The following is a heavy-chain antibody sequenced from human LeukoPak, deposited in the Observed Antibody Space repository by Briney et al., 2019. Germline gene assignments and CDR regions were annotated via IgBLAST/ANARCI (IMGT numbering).Heavy chain of an antibody. Sequence: PGESLKISCKGSGYSFTSYWIGWVRQLPGKGLQWMGIIYPGDSAARYSPSFQGQVTVSADKSICTAYLQWSSLKASDTAMYYCARRGAGPSEDAFDIWGQGTMVTVSS. CDR1: GYSFTSYW. V-gene: IGHV5-51*01. D-gene: IGHD1-26*01. CDR2: IYPGDSAA. J-gene: IGHJ3*02. CDR3: ARRGAGPSEDAFDI.